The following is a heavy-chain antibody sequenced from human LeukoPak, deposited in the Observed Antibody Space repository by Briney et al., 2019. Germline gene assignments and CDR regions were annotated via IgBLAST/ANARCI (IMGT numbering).Heavy chain of an antibody. V-gene: IGHV1-2*02. CDR1: GYTFTGYY. Sequence: ASVTVSCTASGYTFTGYYMHWVRQAPGQGLEWMGWINPNSGGTNYAQKFQGRVTMTRDTSISTAYMELSRLRSDDTAVYYCARDPGRGYCSGGSCYSGLSRMDVWGQGTTVTVSS. D-gene: IGHD2-15*01. CDR3: ARDPGRGYCSGGSCYSGLSRMDV. J-gene: IGHJ6*02. CDR2: INPNSGGT.